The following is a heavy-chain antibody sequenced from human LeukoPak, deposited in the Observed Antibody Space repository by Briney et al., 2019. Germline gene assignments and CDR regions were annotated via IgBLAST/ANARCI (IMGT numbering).Heavy chain of an antibody. CDR2: ISYDGSNK. V-gene: IGHV3-30*04. J-gene: IGHJ4*02. CDR3: ASFSEGY. Sequence: PGRSLRLSCAASGFTFSNYAMHWVRQAPGKGLEWVAVISYDGSNKYYADSVKGRFTISRDNSKNTLYLQMNSLRAEDTAVYYCASFSEGYWGQGTLVTVSS. CDR1: GFTFSNYA. D-gene: IGHD3-3*02.